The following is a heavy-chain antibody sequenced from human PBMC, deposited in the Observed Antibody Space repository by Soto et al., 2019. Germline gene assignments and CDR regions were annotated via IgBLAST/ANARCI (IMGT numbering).Heavy chain of an antibody. CDR1: GFTFSSCV. J-gene: IGHJ4*02. CDR3: AKGLINGRWYAED. CDR2: ITDSGTGT. D-gene: IGHD6-13*01. V-gene: IGHV3-23*01. Sequence: EVHLLESGGGLVHPGASLRLSCGASGFTFSSCVMTWVRQAPGKWLEWVSCITDSGTGTYYDDSVKGRFTISRDNSKNTKYLQMTNLRAEDTGVYYCAKGLINGRWYAEDWGQGTLVTVSS.